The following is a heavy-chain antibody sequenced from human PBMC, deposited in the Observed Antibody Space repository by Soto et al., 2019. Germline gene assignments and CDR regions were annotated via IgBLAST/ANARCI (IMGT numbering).Heavy chain of an antibody. CDR1: GFTFSSYA. D-gene: IGHD2-2*01. V-gene: IGHV3-30-3*01. CDR2: MSYDGSNK. Sequence: QVQLVESGVGVVQPGRSLRLSCAASGFTFSSYAMHWVRQAPGKGLEWVAVMSYDGSNKYYADSVKGRFTISRDNSKNTLYLQMNSLRAEDTAVYYCARARLDTPALDYWGQGTLVTVSS. J-gene: IGHJ4*02. CDR3: ARARLDTPALDY.